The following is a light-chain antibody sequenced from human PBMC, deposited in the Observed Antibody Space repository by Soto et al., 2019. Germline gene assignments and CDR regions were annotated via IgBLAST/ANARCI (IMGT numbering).Light chain of an antibody. CDR1: TSDVGGYNL. CDR3: CSYASSSSYV. V-gene: IGLV2-23*01. J-gene: IGLJ1*01. Sequence: QSVLTQPASVSGPPGQSITISCSGTTSDVGGYNLVSWYQQHTAKAPKLLIYEGTQRPSGVSSRFSGSKSGNTASLTISGLQAEDEADYYCCSYASSSSYVFGTGTQVTVL. CDR2: EGT.